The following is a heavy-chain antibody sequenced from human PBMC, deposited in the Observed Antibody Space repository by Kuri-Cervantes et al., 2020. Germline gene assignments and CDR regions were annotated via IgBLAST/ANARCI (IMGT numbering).Heavy chain of an antibody. Sequence: ASVKVSCKASGGTFSSYAISWVRQAPGQGLEWMGGIIPIFGTANYAQKFQGRVTITADKSTSTAYMELSSLRSDDTAVYYCASGVGELGYYGMDVWGQGTTVTVSS. CDR3: ASGVGELGYYGMDV. CDR1: GGTFSSYA. D-gene: IGHD3-10*01. J-gene: IGHJ6*02. CDR2: IIPIFGTA. V-gene: IGHV1-69*06.